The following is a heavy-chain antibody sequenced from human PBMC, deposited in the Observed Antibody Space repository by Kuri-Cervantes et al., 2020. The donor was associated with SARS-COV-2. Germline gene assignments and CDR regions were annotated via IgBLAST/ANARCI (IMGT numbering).Heavy chain of an antibody. Sequence: GGSLRLSCAASGFTFSSYAMSWVRQAPGKGLEWVSAISGSTIYYADSVKGRFTISRDNAKNSLYLQMNSLRAEDTAVYYCARVLSVRFPYYMDVWGKGTTVTVSS. CDR2: ISGSTI. J-gene: IGHJ6*03. CDR3: ARVLSVRFPYYMDV. V-gene: IGHV3-69-1*01. D-gene: IGHD3-3*01. CDR1: GFTFSSYA.